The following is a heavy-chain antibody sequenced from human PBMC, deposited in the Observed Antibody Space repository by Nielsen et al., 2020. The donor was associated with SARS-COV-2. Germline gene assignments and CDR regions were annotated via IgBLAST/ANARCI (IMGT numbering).Heavy chain of an antibody. Sequence: SETLSLTCAAYGGSFSGYYWSWIRQPPGKGLEWIGYIYYSGSTNYNPSLKSRVTISVDTSKNQFSLKLSSVTAADTAVYYCATSGSYYAVDYWGQGTLVTVSS. V-gene: IGHV4-59*01. J-gene: IGHJ4*02. CDR2: IYYSGST. D-gene: IGHD1-26*01. CDR1: GGSFSGYY. CDR3: ATSGSYYAVDY.